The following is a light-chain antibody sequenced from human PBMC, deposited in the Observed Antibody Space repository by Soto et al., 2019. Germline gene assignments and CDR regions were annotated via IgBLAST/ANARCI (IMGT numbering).Light chain of an antibody. CDR3: QSYDSSLSGVL. J-gene: IGLJ2*01. Sequence: QSVLTQPPSVSGAPGLRVTISCTGTRSNIGAGYDVHWYQQLPGTAPKLLIYDNTNRPSGVPDRFSGSKSGTSASLAITGLQAEDEADYYCQSYDSSLSGVLFGGGTKVTV. V-gene: IGLV1-40*01. CDR2: DNT. CDR1: RSNIGAGYD.